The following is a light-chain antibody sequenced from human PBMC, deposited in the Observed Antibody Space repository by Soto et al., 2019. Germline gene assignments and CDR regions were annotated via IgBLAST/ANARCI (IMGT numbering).Light chain of an antibody. Sequence: TQSPSTLSASVGDRVTITCRASQSLSSWLAWYQQKPGQPPRLLIYGASSRATGIPDRFSGSGSGTDFTLTISGLEPEDSAVYYCQQYGSSSEITFGQGTRLEIK. J-gene: IGKJ5*01. CDR2: GAS. V-gene: IGKV3-20*01. CDR3: QQYGSSSEIT. CDR1: QSLSSW.